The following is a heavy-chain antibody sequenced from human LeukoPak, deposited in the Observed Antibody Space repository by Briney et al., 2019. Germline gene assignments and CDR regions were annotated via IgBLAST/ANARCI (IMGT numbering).Heavy chain of an antibody. CDR3: ARHRGPYSIDERPNIDY. CDR1: GGSISSYY. CDR2: IYYSGST. J-gene: IGHJ4*02. Sequence: PSETLSLTCTVSGGSISSYYWSWIRQPPGKGLEWIGYIYYSGSTNYNPSLKSRVTISVDTSKNQFSLKLSSVTAADTAVYYCARHRGPYSIDERPNIDYWGQGTLVTVSS. V-gene: IGHV4-59*08. D-gene: IGHD4-11*01.